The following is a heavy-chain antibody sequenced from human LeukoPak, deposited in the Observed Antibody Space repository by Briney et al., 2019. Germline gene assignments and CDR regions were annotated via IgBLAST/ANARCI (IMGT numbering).Heavy chain of an antibody. CDR2: IYYSGST. D-gene: IGHD6-13*01. J-gene: IGHJ4*02. Sequence: SETLSLTCTVSGGSISSYYWSWIRQPPGKGLEWIGYIYYSGSTNYNPSLKSRVTISVDTSKNQFSLKLSSVTAADTAVYYCARGGRIAAAGFDSWGQGTLVTVSS. CDR1: GGSISSYY. CDR3: ARGGRIAAAGFDS. V-gene: IGHV4-59*01.